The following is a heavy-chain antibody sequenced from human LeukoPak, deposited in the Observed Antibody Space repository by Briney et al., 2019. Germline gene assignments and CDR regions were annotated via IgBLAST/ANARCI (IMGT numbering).Heavy chain of an antibody. CDR2: ISGSVGST. D-gene: IGHD5/OR15-5a*01. J-gene: IGHJ5*02. V-gene: IGHV3-23*01. CDR1: GFTFSSFA. Sequence: PGGSLRLSCAASGFTFSSFAMSWVRQAPGKGLEWLSSISGSVGSTYYADSEKGRFIISRNSSKNTLYLQMNSLRAEDTAVYYCAKSTGSGVYRPFDPWGQGTLVTVSS. CDR3: AKSTGSGVYRPFDP.